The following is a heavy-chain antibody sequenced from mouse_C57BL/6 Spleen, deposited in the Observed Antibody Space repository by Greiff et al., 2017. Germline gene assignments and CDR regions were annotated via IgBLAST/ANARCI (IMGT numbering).Heavy chain of an antibody. V-gene: IGHV1-54*01. CDR3: ARDYYGSSDYFDY. CDR2: INPGSGGT. D-gene: IGHD1-1*01. CDR1: GYAFTNYL. Sequence: QVQLQQSGAELVRPGTSVKVSCKASGYAFTNYLIEWVKQRPGQGLEWIGVINPGSGGTNYNEKFKGKATLTADKSSSTAYMQLSSLTSEDSAVXFCARDYYGSSDYFDYWGQGTTLTVSS. J-gene: IGHJ2*01.